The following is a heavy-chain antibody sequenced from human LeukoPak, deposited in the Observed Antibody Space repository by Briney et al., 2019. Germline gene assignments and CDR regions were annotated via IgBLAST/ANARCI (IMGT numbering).Heavy chain of an antibody. V-gene: IGHV4-39*07. CDR2: INHSGST. CDR3: AIRDY. J-gene: IGHJ4*02. CDR1: GGSISSSSYF. Sequence: SETLSLTCTVSGGSISSSSYFWGWVRQPPGKGLEWIGEINHSGSTNYNPSLKSRVTISVDTSKNQFSLKLSSVTAADTAVYYCAIRDYWGQGTLVTVSS.